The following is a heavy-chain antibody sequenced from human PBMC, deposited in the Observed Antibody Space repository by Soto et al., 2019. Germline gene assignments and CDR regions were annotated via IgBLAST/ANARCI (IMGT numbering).Heavy chain of an antibody. D-gene: IGHD6-6*01. V-gene: IGHV3-23*01. Sequence: QTGGSLRLSCAGSGFTFSNYAMSWVRQAPGKGLEWVSAISSAVNTYYADSVKGRFTISKDNSKNKLSLQMNSLRAEDTAVYYCAKQVRDGTSSPYYFDYWGQGTLVTVSS. J-gene: IGHJ4*02. CDR1: GFTFSNYA. CDR3: AKQVRDGTSSPYYFDY. CDR2: ISSAVNT.